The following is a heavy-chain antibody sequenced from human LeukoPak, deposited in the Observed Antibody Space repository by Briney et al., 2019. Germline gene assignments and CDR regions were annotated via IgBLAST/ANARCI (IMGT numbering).Heavy chain of an antibody. V-gene: IGHV4-59*01. Sequence: SETLSLTCTVSGGSISSYYWSWIRQPPGKGLEWIGYIYYSGSTNYNPSLKSRVTISVDTSKNQFSLKLSSVTAADTAVYYCASLYSSGWYARDYWGQGTLVTVSS. CDR2: IYYSGST. D-gene: IGHD6-19*01. CDR3: ASLYSSGWYARDY. CDR1: GGSISSYY. J-gene: IGHJ4*02.